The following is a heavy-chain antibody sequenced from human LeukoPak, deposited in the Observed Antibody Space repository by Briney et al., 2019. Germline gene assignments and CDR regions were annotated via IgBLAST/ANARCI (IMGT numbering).Heavy chain of an antibody. Sequence: SETLSLTCTVSGGSISSYYWSWIRQPPGKGLEWIGYIYYSGSTYYNPSLKSRVTISVDTSKSQFSLKLSSVTAADTAVYYCAREGYYDSSGYFHWGQGTLVTVSS. V-gene: IGHV4-30-4*01. CDR2: IYYSGST. CDR1: GGSISSYY. J-gene: IGHJ4*02. D-gene: IGHD3-22*01. CDR3: AREGYYDSSGYFH.